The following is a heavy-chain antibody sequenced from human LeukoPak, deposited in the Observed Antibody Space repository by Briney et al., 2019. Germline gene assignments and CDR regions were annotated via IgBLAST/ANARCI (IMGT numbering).Heavy chain of an antibody. CDR3: VKDSSSGSYFDY. CDR1: GFXFSRYA. D-gene: IGHD3-10*01. V-gene: IGHV3-64D*06. J-gene: IGHJ4*02. CDR2: ISSNGGST. Sequence: GGSLRLSCSASGFXFSRYAMHWVRQAPGKGLEYVSSISSNGGSTYYADSVKGRFTISRDNSRNTLHLQVSSLRVEDTAVYYCVKDSSSGSYFDYWGQGTLVTVSS.